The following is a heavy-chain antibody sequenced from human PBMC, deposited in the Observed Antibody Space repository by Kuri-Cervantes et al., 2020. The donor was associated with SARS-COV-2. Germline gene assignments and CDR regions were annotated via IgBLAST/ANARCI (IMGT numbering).Heavy chain of an antibody. CDR3: ARDPRAVAGFDS. CDR1: GGSIGGSHY. V-gene: IGHV4-61*09. J-gene: IGHJ4*02. D-gene: IGHD6-13*01. Sequence: SCTVSGGSIGGSHYWTWIRQPAGKGLEWIGHIYTSGSTRYNPSLKSRVSISVDTSKNQLSLKLSSVTAADTAVYYCARDPRAVAGFDSWGQGTLVTVSS. CDR2: IYTSGST.